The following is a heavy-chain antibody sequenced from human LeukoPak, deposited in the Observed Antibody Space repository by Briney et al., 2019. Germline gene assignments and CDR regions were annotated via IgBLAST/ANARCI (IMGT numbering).Heavy chain of an antibody. CDR1: GFTFSSYG. V-gene: IGHV3-30*02. CDR3: AKADIYYYYYMDV. Sequence: GGSLRLSCAASGFTFSSYGMHWVRQAPGKGLVWVAFIRYDGSNKYYADSVKGRFTISRDNSKNTLYLQMNSLRAEDTAVYYCAKADIYYYYYMDVWGKGATVTVSS. D-gene: IGHD3-9*01. J-gene: IGHJ6*03. CDR2: IRYDGSNK.